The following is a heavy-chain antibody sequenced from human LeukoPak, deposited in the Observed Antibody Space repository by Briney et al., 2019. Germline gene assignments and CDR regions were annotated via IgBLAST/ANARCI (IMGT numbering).Heavy chain of an antibody. CDR3: ARDLSGSINNWFDP. Sequence: PSETLSLTCTVSGGSISSYYWSWIRQPAGKGLEWIGRIYTSGSTNYNPSLKSRVTMSVDTSKNQCSLKLSSVTAADTAVYYCARDLSGSINNWFDPWGQGTLVTVSS. J-gene: IGHJ5*02. CDR1: GGSISSYY. CDR2: IYTSGST. V-gene: IGHV4-4*07. D-gene: IGHD3-9*01.